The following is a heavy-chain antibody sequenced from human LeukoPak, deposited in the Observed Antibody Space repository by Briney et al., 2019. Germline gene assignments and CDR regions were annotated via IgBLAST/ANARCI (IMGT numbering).Heavy chain of an antibody. CDR3: AKDQDIVVVVAATPLGY. V-gene: IGHV3-30*18. Sequence: PGGSLRLSCAASGFTFSSYGMHWVRQAPGKGLEWVAVISYDGSNKYYADSVKGRFTISRDNSKNTLYLQMNSLRAEDTAVYYCAKDQDIVVVVAATPLGYWGQGTLVTVSS. J-gene: IGHJ4*02. CDR2: ISYDGSNK. CDR1: GFTFSSYG. D-gene: IGHD2-15*01.